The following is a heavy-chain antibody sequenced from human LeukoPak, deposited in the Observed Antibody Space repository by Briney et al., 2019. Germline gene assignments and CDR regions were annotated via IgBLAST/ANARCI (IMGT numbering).Heavy chain of an antibody. CDR2: ISSSSSYI. CDR1: GFTFSSYS. Sequence: GRSLRLSCVASGFTFSSYSMNWVRQAPGKGLEWVSSISSSSSYIYYADSVKGRFTISRDNAKNSLYLQMNSLRAEDTAVYYCARGLRDGYNFGYWGQGTLVTVSS. D-gene: IGHD5-24*01. V-gene: IGHV3-21*01. CDR3: ARGLRDGYNFGY. J-gene: IGHJ4*02.